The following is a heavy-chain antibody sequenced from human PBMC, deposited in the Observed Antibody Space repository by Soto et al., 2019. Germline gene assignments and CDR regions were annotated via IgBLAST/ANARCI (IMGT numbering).Heavy chain of an antibody. D-gene: IGHD3-22*01. CDR2: IIPIFGTA. CDR1: GGTFSSYA. CDR3: ARNQRGYYYDSSGGFPVDY. Sequence: GASVKVSCKASGGTFSSYAISWVRQAPGQGLEWMGGIIPIFGTANYAQKFQGRVTITADKSTSTAYMELSSLRSEDTAVYYCARNQRGYYYDSSGGFPVDYWGQGTLVTV. V-gene: IGHV1-69*06. J-gene: IGHJ4*02.